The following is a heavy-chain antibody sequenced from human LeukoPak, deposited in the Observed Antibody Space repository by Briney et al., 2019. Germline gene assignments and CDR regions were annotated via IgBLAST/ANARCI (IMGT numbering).Heavy chain of an antibody. J-gene: IGHJ6*03. Sequence: SETLSLTCSVSGGSITSYYWSWIRQSPGKGLEWIGYIYYTGATYYNPSLESRVTVSIDTSKRQLSLELRSVTAADTAVYFCAREITIPPPPAYYYYYYMDVWGKGTTVTVSS. CDR1: GGSITSYY. D-gene: IGHD3-3*01. CDR3: AREITIPPPPAYYYYYYMDV. V-gene: IGHV4-59*01. CDR2: IYYTGAT.